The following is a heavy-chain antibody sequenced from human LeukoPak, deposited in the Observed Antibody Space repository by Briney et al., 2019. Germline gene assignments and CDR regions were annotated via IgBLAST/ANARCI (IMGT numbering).Heavy chain of an antibody. J-gene: IGHJ4*02. CDR1: GYTLTELS. D-gene: IGHD3-10*01. V-gene: IGHV1-24*01. CDR3: ATGVAPHLWFGELLPDY. Sequence: ASVKVSCKVSGYTLTELSMHWVRQAPGKGLEWMGGFDPEDGETIYAQKFQGRVTMTEDTSTDTAYMELSSLRSEDTAVYYCATGVAPHLWFGELLPDYWGQGTLVTVSS. CDR2: FDPEDGET.